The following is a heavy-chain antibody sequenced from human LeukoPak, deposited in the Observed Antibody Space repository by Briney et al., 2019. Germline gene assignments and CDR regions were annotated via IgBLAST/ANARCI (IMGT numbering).Heavy chain of an antibody. V-gene: IGHV3-23*01. CDR3: ARRSKSSAIWYYFDY. CDR2: ISGSGDIT. D-gene: IGHD6-25*01. Sequence: PVGSLRLSCAASGFSFSSYGINWVRQAPGKGLEWVSGISGSGDITYYADSVKGRFTISRDNSRNTLYLQMNSLRAEDTAVYYCARRSKSSAIWYYFDYWGQGTLVTVSS. CDR1: GFSFSSYG. J-gene: IGHJ4*02.